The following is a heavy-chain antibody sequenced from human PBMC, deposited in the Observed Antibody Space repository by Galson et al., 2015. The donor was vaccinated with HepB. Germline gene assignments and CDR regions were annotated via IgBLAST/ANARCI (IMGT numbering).Heavy chain of an antibody. J-gene: IGHJ6*03. CDR1: GYTFTDYV. CDR3: ARSPLRFLDWLPYYDYYYMDV. Sequence: VKVSCKASGYTFTDYVVNWVRQAPGQGLEWMGWMNTNTGKPTYAPGFAGRFVFSLDTSVTTAYLQISSLETDDTAVFYCARSPLRFLDWLPYYDYYYMDVWGKGTTVTVSS. V-gene: IGHV7-4-1*02. D-gene: IGHD3-3*01. CDR2: MNTNTGKP.